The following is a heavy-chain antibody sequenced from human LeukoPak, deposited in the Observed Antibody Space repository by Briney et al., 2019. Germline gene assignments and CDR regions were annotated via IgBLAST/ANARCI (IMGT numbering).Heavy chain of an antibody. CDR2: IYYSGST. J-gene: IGHJ3*02. V-gene: IGHV4-39*07. Sequence: SETLSLTCTVSGGSISSSSYYWGWIRQPPGKGLEWIGSIYYSGSTYYNPSLKSRVTISVDTSKNQFSLKLSSVTAADTAVYYCASQLWFGELLNRDAFDIWGQGTMVTVSS. CDR3: ASQLWFGELLNRDAFDI. CDR1: GGSISSSSYY. D-gene: IGHD3-10*01.